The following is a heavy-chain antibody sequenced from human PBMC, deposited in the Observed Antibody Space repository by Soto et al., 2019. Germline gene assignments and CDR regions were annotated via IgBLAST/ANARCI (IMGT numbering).Heavy chain of an antibody. CDR1: GGSISSGDYY. V-gene: IGHV4-30-4*01. Sequence: QVQLQESGPGLVKPSQTLSLTCTVSGGSISSGDYYWSWIRQPPGKGLEWIGYIYYSGSTYYNPSLMSRVTISVDTSKNQFSLELSSVTAADTAVYYCARETVVVIMGSHWFDPWGQGTLVTVSS. CDR3: ARETVVVIMGSHWFDP. J-gene: IGHJ5*02. CDR2: IYYSGST. D-gene: IGHD3-22*01.